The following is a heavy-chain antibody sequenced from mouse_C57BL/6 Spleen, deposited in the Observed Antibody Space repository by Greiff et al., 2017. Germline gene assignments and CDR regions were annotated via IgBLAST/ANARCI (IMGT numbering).Heavy chain of an antibody. D-gene: IGHD2-4*01. CDR1: GYTFTSYG. J-gene: IGHJ4*01. V-gene: IGHV1-81*01. Sequence: VQGVESGAELARPGASVKLSCKASGYTFTSYGISWVKQRTGQGLEWIGEIYPKSGNTYYNEKFKGKATLTADKSSSTAYMELRSLTSEDSAVYFCARSKFYDYDYAMDYWGQGTSVTVSS. CDR2: IYPKSGNT. CDR3: ARSKFYDYDYAMDY.